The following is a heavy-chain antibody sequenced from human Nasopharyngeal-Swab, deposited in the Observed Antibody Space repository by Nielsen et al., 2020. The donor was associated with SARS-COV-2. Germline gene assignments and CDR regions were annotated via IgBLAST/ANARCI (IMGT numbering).Heavy chain of an antibody. D-gene: IGHD3-22*01. Sequence: ASVKVSCKASGYTFNDYYIHWVRQAPGQSLELMGWINPGNGNAKYSQRFQGRVTITRDTSANMVFMELNSLKSEDTAVYCCAACHYDSSGYLNYWGQGTLVTASS. V-gene: IGHV1-3*01. CDR2: INPGNGNA. CDR3: AACHYDSSGYLNY. J-gene: IGHJ4*02. CDR1: GYTFNDYY.